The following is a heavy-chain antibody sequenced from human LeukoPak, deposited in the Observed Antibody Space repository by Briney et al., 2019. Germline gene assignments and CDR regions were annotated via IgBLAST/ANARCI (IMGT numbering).Heavy chain of an antibody. CDR3: AREIDFDAFDI. D-gene: IGHD3/OR15-3a*01. CDR1: GGSISSSSYY. Sequence: SETLSLTCTVSGGSISSSSYYWGWIRQPPWKGLEWIGSIYYSGSTYYNPSLKSRVTISVDTSKNQFSLKLSSVTAADTAVYYCAREIDFDAFDIWGQGTMVTVSS. CDR2: IYYSGST. J-gene: IGHJ3*02. V-gene: IGHV4-39*07.